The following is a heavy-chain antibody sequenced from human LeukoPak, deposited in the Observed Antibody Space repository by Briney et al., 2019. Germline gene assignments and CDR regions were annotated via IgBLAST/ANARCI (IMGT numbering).Heavy chain of an antibody. V-gene: IGHV3-30*02. D-gene: IGHD3-3*01. CDR1: GFIFSSYG. J-gene: IGHJ3*02. CDR3: AKGLTIFGVARDAFDT. Sequence: GGSLRLSCAASGFIFSSYGIDWVRQAPGKGLEWVSFIRHDGSNKHYADSVKGRFTISRDNSKNTVYLQMNSLRAEDMAVYYCAKGLTIFGVARDAFDTWGQGTMVTVSS. CDR2: IRHDGSNK.